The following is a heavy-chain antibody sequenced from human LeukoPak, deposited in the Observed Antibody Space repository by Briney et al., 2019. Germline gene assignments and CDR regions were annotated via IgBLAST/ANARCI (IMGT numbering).Heavy chain of an antibody. CDR3: GKEGGA. V-gene: IGHV3-23*01. J-gene: IGHJ5*02. CDR1: GFRFSDFT. D-gene: IGHD3-16*01. CDR2: IGGRGGST. Sequence: GGSLRLSCAASGFRFSDFTMTWVRQAPGKGPEWVSAIGGRGGSTYYADSLGGRFIISRGNSKDMVYLQMNSLKVEDTATYYCGKEGGAWGQGTKVTVSS.